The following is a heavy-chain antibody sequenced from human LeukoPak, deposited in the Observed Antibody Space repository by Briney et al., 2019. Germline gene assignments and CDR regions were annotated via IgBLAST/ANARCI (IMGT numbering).Heavy chain of an antibody. J-gene: IGHJ4*02. V-gene: IGHV1-46*01. CDR3: AKDLSVAYYYDSSGYAVDY. D-gene: IGHD3-22*01. Sequence: ASVKVSCKASGYTFTSYYMHWVRQAPGQGLEWMGIINPSGGSTSYAQKFQGRVTMTRDTSTSTVYMELSSLRSEDTAVYYCAKDLSVAYYYDSSGYAVDYWGQGTLVTVSS. CDR2: INPSGGST. CDR1: GYTFTSYY.